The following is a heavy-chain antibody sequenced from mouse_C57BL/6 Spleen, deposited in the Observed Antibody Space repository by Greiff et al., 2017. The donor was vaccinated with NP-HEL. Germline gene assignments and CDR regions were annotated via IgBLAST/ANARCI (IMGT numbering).Heavy chain of an antibody. CDR2: IGPSDSYT. J-gene: IGHJ3*01. Sequence: VQLQQSGAELVMPGASVKLSCKASGYTFTSYWMHWVKQRPGQGLEWIGEIGPSDSYTNYNQKFKCKSTLTVDKSSSTAYMQLSSLTSEDSAVYYCAREGVRRGAWFAYWGQGTLVTVSA. D-gene: IGHD2-14*01. CDR3: AREGVRRGAWFAY. CDR1: GYTFTSYW. V-gene: IGHV1-69*01.